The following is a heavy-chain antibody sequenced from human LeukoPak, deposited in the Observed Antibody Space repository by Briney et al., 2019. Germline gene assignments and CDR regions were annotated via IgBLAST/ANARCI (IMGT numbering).Heavy chain of an antibody. V-gene: IGHV5-51*01. J-gene: IGHJ6*03. CDR3: ASQGSYGDYNHYYYYYMDV. CDR2: IYPGDSDT. D-gene: IGHD4-17*01. CDR1: GYSFTSYW. Sequence: GESLKISCKGSGYSFTSYWIGWVRQMPGKGLEWIGIIYPGDSDTRYSPSFQGQVTISADKSISTAYLQWSSLKASDTAMYYCASQGSYGDYNHYYYYYMDVWGKGTTVTVSS.